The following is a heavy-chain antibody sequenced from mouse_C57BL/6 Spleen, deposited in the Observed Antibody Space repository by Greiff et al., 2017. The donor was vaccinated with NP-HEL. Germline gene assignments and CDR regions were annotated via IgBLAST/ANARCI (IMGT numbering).Heavy chain of an antibody. CDR3: ARDGYDSSYAMDY. J-gene: IGHJ4*01. CDR1: GFTFSSYA. D-gene: IGHD2-4*01. CDR2: ISDGGSYT. V-gene: IGHV5-4*01. Sequence: EVKLMESGGGLVKPGGSLKLSCAASGFTFSSYAMSWVRQTPEKRLEWVATISDGGSYTYYPDNVKGRFTISRDNAKNNLYLQMSHLKSEDTAMYYCARDGYDSSYAMDYWGQGTSVTVSS.